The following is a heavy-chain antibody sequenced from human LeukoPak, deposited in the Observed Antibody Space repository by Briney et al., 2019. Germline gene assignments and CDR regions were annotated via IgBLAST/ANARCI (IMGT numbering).Heavy chain of an antibody. D-gene: IGHD3-9*01. Sequence: VASVKVSCKTSENIFTDYYIHWVRQAPGQGLEWLGWINPHSGGTNYAQYFQDRVIMTGDTSISTAYMELRGLISDDTATYYCARGGDNYDILTQWGQGILVTVSS. V-gene: IGHV1-2*02. J-gene: IGHJ4*02. CDR1: ENIFTDYY. CDR3: ARGGDNYDILTQ. CDR2: INPHSGGT.